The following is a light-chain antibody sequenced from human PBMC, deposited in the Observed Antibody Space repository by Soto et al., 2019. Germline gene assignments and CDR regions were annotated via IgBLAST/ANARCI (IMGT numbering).Light chain of an antibody. Sequence: EIVMTQSPATLSVSPGERATLSCRASQSVSRNLAWYQQKPGQAPRLLIFGASTRATGIPARFSGSGSGTEFTLTISSLQSEDFAVYYCQQYNTWPPITFGPGTRLDIK. CDR1: QSVSRN. CDR2: GAS. J-gene: IGKJ5*01. V-gene: IGKV3-15*01. CDR3: QQYNTWPPIT.